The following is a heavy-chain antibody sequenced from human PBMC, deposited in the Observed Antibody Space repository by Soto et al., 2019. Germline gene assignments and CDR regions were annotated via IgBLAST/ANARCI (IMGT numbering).Heavy chain of an antibody. Sequence: SETLSLTCTVSGASVSSGDYYWSCIRQPPGKGLEWIGYIYSSGGSYYSPSLKGRLTISIDTSKNQFSLKLNSVTVADTAIYYCVGTGTTDDYWGQGTLVTVSS. D-gene: IGHD1-1*01. CDR2: IYSSGGS. V-gene: IGHV4-30-4*01. J-gene: IGHJ4*02. CDR3: VGTGTTDDY. CDR1: GASVSSGDYY.